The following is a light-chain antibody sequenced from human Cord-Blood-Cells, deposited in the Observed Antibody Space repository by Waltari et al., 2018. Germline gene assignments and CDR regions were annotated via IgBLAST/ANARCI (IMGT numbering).Light chain of an antibody. Sequence: EIVLTQSPGTLSLSPGERATLSCRASQSVSSSYLAWYQQKPGQAPRLLIDGASSRATGIPDRFRGSGSGTDFTLTISRLEPEDFAVYYCQQYGSSPWTFGQGTKVEIK. V-gene: IGKV3-20*01. CDR2: GAS. CDR3: QQYGSSPWT. CDR1: QSVSSSY. J-gene: IGKJ1*01.